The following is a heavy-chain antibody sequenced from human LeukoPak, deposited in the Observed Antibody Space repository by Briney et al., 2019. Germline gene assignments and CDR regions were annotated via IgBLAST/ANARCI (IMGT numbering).Heavy chain of an antibody. CDR1: GFTVSSNY. V-gene: IGHV3-73*01. J-gene: IGHJ4*02. D-gene: IGHD1-14*01. CDR2: IRSKANNYAT. CDR3: TTIDEVNRKLDY. Sequence: GGSLRLSCAASGFTVSSNYMSWVRQASGKGLEWVGRIRSKANNYATAYAESVKGRFTISRDDSKNTAYLQMNSLKAEDTAVYYCTTIDEVNRKLDYWGQGTLVTVSS.